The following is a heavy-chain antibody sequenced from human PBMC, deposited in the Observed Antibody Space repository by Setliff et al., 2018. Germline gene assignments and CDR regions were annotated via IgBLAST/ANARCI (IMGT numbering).Heavy chain of an antibody. Sequence: GGSLRLSCAASGFTFSSYSMNWVRQAPGKGLEWVANIKEDGSEKYYVDSVKGRFTMSRDNAKNSLYLQMNSLRAEDTAVYYCARDSVLRYFDWLLYTPDAFDIWGQGTMVTVSS. J-gene: IGHJ3*02. V-gene: IGHV3-7*01. CDR3: ARDSVLRYFDWLLYTPDAFDI. D-gene: IGHD3-9*01. CDR2: IKEDGSEK. CDR1: GFTFSSYS.